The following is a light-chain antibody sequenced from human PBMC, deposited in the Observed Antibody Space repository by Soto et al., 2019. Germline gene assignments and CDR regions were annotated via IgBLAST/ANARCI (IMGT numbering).Light chain of an antibody. V-gene: IGLV1-40*01. CDR3: QSYDSRMSAYV. CDR2: DNS. Sequence: QSVLTQPPSASGTPGQRVTISCSGSSSNIGAGYDLHWYQQLPGTAPKLLIYDNSNRPSGVPDRFSGSKSGTSASLAITGLQAEDEADYYCQSYDSRMSAYVFGTGTKLTVL. CDR1: SSNIGAGYD. J-gene: IGLJ1*01.